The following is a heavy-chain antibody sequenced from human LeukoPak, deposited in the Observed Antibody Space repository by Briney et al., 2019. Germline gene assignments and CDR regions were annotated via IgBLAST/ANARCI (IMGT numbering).Heavy chain of an antibody. CDR2: ISGSGNST. J-gene: IGHJ4*02. CDR1: GYSFTSYW. V-gene: IGHV3-23*01. D-gene: IGHD6-13*01. CDR3: VHSSPDY. Sequence: GESLKISCKGSGYSFTSYWIGWVRQAPGKGLEWVSAISGSGNSTYYADSVKGRFTISRDNSKNTLYLQMNSLRAEDTAIYYCVHSSPDYWGQGTLVTVSS.